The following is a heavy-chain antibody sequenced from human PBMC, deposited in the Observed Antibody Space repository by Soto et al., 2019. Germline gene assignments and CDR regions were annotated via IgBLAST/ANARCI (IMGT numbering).Heavy chain of an antibody. CDR3: AKDLGKGGGSDFGN. CDR2: ISGRGDNT. CDR1: GFTFGSYA. D-gene: IGHD2-15*01. Sequence: EVQLLESGGGLVQPGESLRLSCAASGFTFGSYAMSWVRQAPGKGLEWVAAISGRGDNTYYTDSVKGRFTISRDNSRNTLHLQMNTLRAEDTAVYFCAKDLGKGGGSDFGNCGRGIQVNVSS. V-gene: IGHV3-23*01. J-gene: IGHJ4*02.